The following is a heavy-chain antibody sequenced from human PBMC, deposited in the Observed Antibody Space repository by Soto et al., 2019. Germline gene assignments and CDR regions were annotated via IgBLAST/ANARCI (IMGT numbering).Heavy chain of an antibody. D-gene: IGHD6-13*01. Sequence: EVQLVESGGGLVQPGGSLRLSCAASGFTFSSYSMNWFRQAPGKGLEWVSCISSSSSTIYYAESVKGRFTISRDNAKNSLYLHITGTRATDTAVYYCARDSTAYSCRWYSKYFQHWGHGTLVAVSS. CDR2: ISSSSSTI. J-gene: IGHJ1*01. CDR1: GFTFSSYS. CDR3: ARDSTAYSCRWYSKYFQH. V-gene: IGHV3-48*01.